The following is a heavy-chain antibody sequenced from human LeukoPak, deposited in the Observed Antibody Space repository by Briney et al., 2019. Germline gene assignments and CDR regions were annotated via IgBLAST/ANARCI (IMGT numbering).Heavy chain of an antibody. V-gene: IGHV4-34*01. CDR2: INHSGST. D-gene: IGHD2-15*01. CDR1: GGSFSGYY. Sequence: PSETLSLTCAVYGGSFSGYYWSWIRQPPGKALEWIGEINHSGSTNYNPSLKSRVTISVDTSKNQFSLKLSSVTAADTAVYYCARGPYCSGGSFYSWVDYWGQGTLVTVSS. J-gene: IGHJ4*02. CDR3: ARGPYCSGGSFYSWVDY.